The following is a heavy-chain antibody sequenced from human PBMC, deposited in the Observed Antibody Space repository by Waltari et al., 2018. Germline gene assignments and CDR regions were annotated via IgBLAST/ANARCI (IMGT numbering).Heavy chain of an antibody. Sequence: VQRVQSGAEVKKPRASGMVSCKASGYTLPGGYMRRVRQAPGQGLGWMGWINPDSGGTNYAPYFPGRVTMTRDTSISSVYLELSRLRSDDTAVYYCASFRRITMGRCVLFDYWGQGTLVTVSS. CDR2: INPDSGGT. J-gene: IGHJ4*02. CDR1: GYTLPGGY. V-gene: IGHV1-2*02. D-gene: IGHD3-10*01. CDR3: ASFRRITMGRCVLFDY.